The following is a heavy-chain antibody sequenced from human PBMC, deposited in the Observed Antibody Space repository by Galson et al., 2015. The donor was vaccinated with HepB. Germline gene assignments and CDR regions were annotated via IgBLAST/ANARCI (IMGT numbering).Heavy chain of an antibody. CDR3: AGGVVTDSFYYGLDV. D-gene: IGHD3-3*01. CDR1: GYSFTNYW. V-gene: IGHV5-10-1*01. J-gene: IGHJ6*02. Sequence: QSGAEVKKPGECLRISCKASGYSFTNYWITWVRQMPGKGLEWMGRIEPSDSYTQYSPSFQGHVTISGDKSISTAYLQWSSLKASDTAIYFCAGGVVTDSFYYGLDVWGQGTTVTVSS. CDR2: IEPSDSYT.